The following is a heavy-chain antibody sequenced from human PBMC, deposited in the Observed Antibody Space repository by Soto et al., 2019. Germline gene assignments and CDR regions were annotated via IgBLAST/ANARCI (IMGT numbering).Heavy chain of an antibody. V-gene: IGHV4-39*01. Sequence: QLQLQESGPGLVKPSETLSLTCGVSGDSISSKSYCWDWIRQPPGKGLEWIGSMCHSGSTDYNASLKRRFTISVHTSKTQLSLKLTSVTAADTAVYFCAINMVWRVFPRFDYCGQGTLVIVSS. CDR1: GDSISSKSYC. D-gene: IGHD3-10*01. J-gene: IGHJ4*02. CDR2: MCHSGST. CDR3: AINMVWRVFPRFDY.